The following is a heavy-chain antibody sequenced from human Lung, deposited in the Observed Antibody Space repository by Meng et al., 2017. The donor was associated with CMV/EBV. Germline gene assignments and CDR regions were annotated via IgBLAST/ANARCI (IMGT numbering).Heavy chain of an antibody. J-gene: IGHJ1*01. V-gene: IGHV4-4*02. CDR1: GDSITNHNW. Sequence: QVPWRGSGPAWVSPSVPLSFTCAASGDSITNHNWWAWVRQPPGKGLEWIGEIPHRGSSAYSPSLKSRVSMSIDKSKNQFSLKLTSVTAADTAVYHCLRRSGGSVWGQGTLVTVSS. CDR2: IPHRGSS. D-gene: IGHD3-10*01. CDR3: LRRSGGSV.